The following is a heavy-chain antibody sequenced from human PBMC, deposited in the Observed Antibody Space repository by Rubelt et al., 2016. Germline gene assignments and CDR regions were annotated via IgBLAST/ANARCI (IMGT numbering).Heavy chain of an antibody. CDR2: IYPDDSDT. D-gene: IGHD1-14*01. Sequence: EVQLVQSGAEVKKPGESLKISCKVSGYSFTNYWIAWVRQMPGKGLEWMGIIYPDDSDTSYLPSFPGQVSISADQSLSPAYLQWSSLKASDTAIYYCARHVTGAESWFDPWGQGTLVTVSS. J-gene: IGHJ5*02. V-gene: IGHV5-51*01. CDR3: ARHVTGAESWFDP. CDR1: GYSFTNYW.